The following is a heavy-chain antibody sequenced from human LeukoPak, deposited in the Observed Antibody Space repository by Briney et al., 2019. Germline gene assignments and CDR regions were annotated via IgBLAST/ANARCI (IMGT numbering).Heavy chain of an antibody. V-gene: IGHV1-69*04. D-gene: IGHD6-13*01. CDR3: ARARDSNIADY. CDR2: IIPIFGVA. J-gene: IGHJ4*02. CDR1: GDTFSSSG. Sequence: ASVKVSCKASGDTFSSSGISWVRQAPGQGLEWMGRIIPIFGVANYAQKFQGRVTITADKSTNTAYMELKSLRSEDTAVYYCARARDSNIADYWGQGTLVTVSS.